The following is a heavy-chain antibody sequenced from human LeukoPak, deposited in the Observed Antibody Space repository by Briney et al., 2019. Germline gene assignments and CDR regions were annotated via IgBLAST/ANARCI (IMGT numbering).Heavy chain of an antibody. D-gene: IGHD3-22*01. CDR2: INSDGSST. CDR3: ARPNTKYYYDSSGYGAFEI. V-gene: IGHV3-74*01. CDR1: GFTFSNYW. Sequence: GGSLRLSCAASGFTFSNYWMHWVRQAPGKGLVWVSRINSDGSSTSYADSVKGRFTISRDNAKNTLYLQMNGLRADDTAVYYCARPNTKYYYDSSGYGAFEIWGQGTMVTVSS. J-gene: IGHJ3*02.